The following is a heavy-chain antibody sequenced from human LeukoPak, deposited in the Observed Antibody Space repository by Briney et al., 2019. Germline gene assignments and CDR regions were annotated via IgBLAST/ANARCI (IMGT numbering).Heavy chain of an antibody. Sequence: SETLSLTCTVSGGSISSGDYYWRWIRQPPGKGLEWIGYIYYSGSTYYNPSLKSRVTISVDTSKNQFSLKLSSVTAGDTPVYYCARSSYYAPLDYWGQGTLVTVSS. CDR1: GGSISSGDYY. CDR2: IYYSGST. D-gene: IGHD2/OR15-2a*01. V-gene: IGHV4-30-4*08. CDR3: ARSSYYAPLDY. J-gene: IGHJ4*01.